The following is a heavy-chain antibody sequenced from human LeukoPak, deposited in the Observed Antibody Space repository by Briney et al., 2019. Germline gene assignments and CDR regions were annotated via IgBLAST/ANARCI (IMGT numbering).Heavy chain of an antibody. CDR3: ARDFGAVDY. D-gene: IGHD3-3*01. CDR1: GFTISSYS. V-gene: IGHV3-7*01. CDR2: MKKDGRET. Sequence: GGSLRLSCAVSGFTISSYSMSWVRQAPGKGLEWVVKMKKDGRETYYADSVKGRFSISRDNANNSLFLQMNSLRAEDTAVYYCARDFGAVDYWGQGTLVTVSS. J-gene: IGHJ4*02.